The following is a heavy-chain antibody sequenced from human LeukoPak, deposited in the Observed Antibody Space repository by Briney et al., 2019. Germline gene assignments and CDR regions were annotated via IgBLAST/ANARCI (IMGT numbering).Heavy chain of an antibody. CDR3: ARVWASRTWYFDY. D-gene: IGHD3-16*01. Sequence: SVKVSCKASGGTFSSYAISWMRQAPGQGLEWMGGIIPIFGTANYAQKFQGRVTITADESTSTAYMELSSLRSEDTAVYYCARVWASRTWYFDYWGQGTLVTVSS. CDR1: GGTFSSYA. CDR2: IIPIFGTA. V-gene: IGHV1-69*01. J-gene: IGHJ4*02.